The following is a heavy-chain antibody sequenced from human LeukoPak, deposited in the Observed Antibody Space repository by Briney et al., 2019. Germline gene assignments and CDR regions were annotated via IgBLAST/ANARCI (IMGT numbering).Heavy chain of an antibody. CDR1: GYTFTSYG. D-gene: IGHD4-17*01. CDR2: ISTYNGNT. CDR3: ARNYDYGDYVLEYFQH. Sequence: ASVRVSCKSSGYTFTSYGISWVRQAPGQGLEWMGWISTYNGNTNYAQKLQGRVTMTTDTSTSTAYMELRSLRSDDTAVYYCARNYDYGDYVLEYFQHWGQGTLVRVSS. J-gene: IGHJ1*01. V-gene: IGHV1-18*01.